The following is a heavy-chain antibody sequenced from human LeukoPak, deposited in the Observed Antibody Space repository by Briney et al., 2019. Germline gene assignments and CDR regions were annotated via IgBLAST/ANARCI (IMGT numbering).Heavy chain of an antibody. V-gene: IGHV3-30*02. J-gene: IGHJ4*02. CDR1: GFTFSSYS. CDR2: IRYDGSNK. CDR3: AKPHFDD. Sequence: GGSLRLSCAAYGFTFSSYSMHWVRQAPGKGLEWVAFIRYDGSNKYYADSVKGRFTISRDNSKNTLYLQMNSLRAGDTAVYYCAKPHFDDWGQGTLVTVSS.